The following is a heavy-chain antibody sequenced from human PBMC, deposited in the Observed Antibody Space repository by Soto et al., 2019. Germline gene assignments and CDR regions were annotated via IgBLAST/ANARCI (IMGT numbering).Heavy chain of an antibody. V-gene: IGHV1-69*13. Sequence: SVKVSCKASGGTFSSYAISWVRQAPGQGLEWMGGIIPIFGTANYAQKFQGRVTITADESTSTAYMELSSLRSEDTAVYYCARRYVWGSYRYYYYGMDVWGQGTTVTVSS. D-gene: IGHD3-16*02. CDR1: GGTFSSYA. CDR2: IIPIFGTA. J-gene: IGHJ6*02. CDR3: ARRYVWGSYRYYYYGMDV.